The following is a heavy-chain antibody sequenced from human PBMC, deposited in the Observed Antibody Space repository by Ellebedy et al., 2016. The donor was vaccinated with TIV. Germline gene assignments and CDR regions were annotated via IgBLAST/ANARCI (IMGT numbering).Heavy chain of an antibody. D-gene: IGHD1-1*01. CDR2: IIPILGIA. J-gene: IGHJ5*02. V-gene: IGHV1-69*04. Sequence: ASVKVSCKASGGTFSSYAISWVRQAPGQGLEWMGRIIPILGIANYTQKFQDRVTITADKSTSTAYMELTSLRSEDTALYYCARVRRMNWFDPWGQGTLVTVSS. CDR1: GGTFSSYA. CDR3: ARVRRMNWFDP.